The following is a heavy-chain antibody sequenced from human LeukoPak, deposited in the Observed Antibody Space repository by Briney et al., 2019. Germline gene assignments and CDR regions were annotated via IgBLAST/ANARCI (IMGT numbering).Heavy chain of an antibody. J-gene: IGHJ5*02. CDR2: INHSGST. CDR3: AIDRITMVRGVIQGDWFDP. Sequence: SETLSLPCAVYGGSFSGYYWSWIRQPPGKGLEWIGEINHSGSTNYNPSLKSRVTISVDTSKNQFSLKLSSVTAAGTAVYYCAIDRITMVRGVIQGDWFDPWGQGTLVTVSS. D-gene: IGHD3-10*01. CDR1: GGSFSGYY. V-gene: IGHV4-34*01.